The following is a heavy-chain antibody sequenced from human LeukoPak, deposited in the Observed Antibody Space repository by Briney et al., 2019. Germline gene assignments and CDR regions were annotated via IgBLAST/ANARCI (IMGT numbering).Heavy chain of an antibody. J-gene: IGHJ3*02. V-gene: IGHV3-33*01. D-gene: IGHD3-9*01. CDR1: GFTFSSYG. CDR2: IWYDGSNK. CDR3: AIAMILTGDAFDI. Sequence: GGSLRLSCAASGFTFSSYGMHWVRQAPGKGLEWVAVIWYDGSNKYYADSVKGRFTISRDNSKNTLYLQMNSLRAEDTAVYYCAIAMILTGDAFDIWGQGTMVTVSS.